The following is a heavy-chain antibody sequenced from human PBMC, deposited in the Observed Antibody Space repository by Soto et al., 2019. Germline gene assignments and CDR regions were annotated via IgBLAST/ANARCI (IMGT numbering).Heavy chain of an antibody. CDR1: GGSISSYY. V-gene: IGHV4-59*08. J-gene: IGHJ4*02. CDR3: ARRYGDCFDF. CDR2: FYYSGST. D-gene: IGHD4-17*01. Sequence: PSETLSLTCTVSGGSISSYYWSWIRQPPGKGLEWIGYFYYSGSTNYNPSLKSRVTISVDTSKNQFSLKLSSVTAADTAVYYCARRYGDCFDFWGQGTLVTVSS.